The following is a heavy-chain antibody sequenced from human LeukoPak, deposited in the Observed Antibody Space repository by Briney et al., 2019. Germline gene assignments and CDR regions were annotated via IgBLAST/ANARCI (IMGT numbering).Heavy chain of an antibody. Sequence: GGCLRLSCVASGFTVSNVWMTWLRQAPGKGLEGLGRIKRKTDGGTTDYAAPVLGRFSISRDNSKSTLYRQMNSLNTEDTAVYYCTSTLGYRGQGTLVTVSS. D-gene: IGHD3-16*01. V-gene: IGHV3-15*01. CDR3: TSTLGY. CDR2: IKRKTDGGTT. CDR1: GFTVSNVW. J-gene: IGHJ4*02.